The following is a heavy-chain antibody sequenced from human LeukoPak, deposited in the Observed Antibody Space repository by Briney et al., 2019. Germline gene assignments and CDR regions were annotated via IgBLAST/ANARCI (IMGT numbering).Heavy chain of an antibody. Sequence: SETLSLTCTVSGGSISSYYWSWIRQPPGKGLGWIGSIYYSGSTYYNPSLKGRVTISVDKSKNQFSLKLSSVTAADTAVYYCARGVWELFPGAWFDPWGQGTLVTVSS. V-gene: IGHV4-59*05. D-gene: IGHD1-26*01. J-gene: IGHJ5*02. CDR1: GGSISSYY. CDR2: IYYSGST. CDR3: ARGVWELFPGAWFDP.